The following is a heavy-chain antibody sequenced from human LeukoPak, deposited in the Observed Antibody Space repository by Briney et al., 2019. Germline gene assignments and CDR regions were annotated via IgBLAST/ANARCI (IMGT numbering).Heavy chain of an antibody. CDR1: GGTFSSYA. Sequence: GASVKVFCKASGGTFSSYAISWVRQAPGQGLEWMGGIIPIFGTANYAQKFQGRVTITADESTSTAYMELSSLRSEDTAVYYCARVGYSGYDYLFDYWGQGTLVTVSS. J-gene: IGHJ4*02. D-gene: IGHD5-12*01. V-gene: IGHV1-69*13. CDR3: ARVGYSGYDYLFDY. CDR2: IIPIFGTA.